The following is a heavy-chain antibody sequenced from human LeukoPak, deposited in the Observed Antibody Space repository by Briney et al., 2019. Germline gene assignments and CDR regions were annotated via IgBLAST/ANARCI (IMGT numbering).Heavy chain of an antibody. CDR1: GFTFTSYA. J-gene: IGHJ6*03. CDR2: VSGSAGRT. CDR3: AKNRGHCVDGVCHNYYYMDV. V-gene: IGHV3-23*01. D-gene: IGHD2-8*02. Sequence: PGGSLRLSCAASGFTFTSYAMTWVRQAPGKGLEWVSTVSGSAGRTDYADSAKGRFTISRDNLKNTLYLQMNGLRAEDTAVYYCAKNRGHCVDGVCHNYYYMDVWGKGTTVTVSS.